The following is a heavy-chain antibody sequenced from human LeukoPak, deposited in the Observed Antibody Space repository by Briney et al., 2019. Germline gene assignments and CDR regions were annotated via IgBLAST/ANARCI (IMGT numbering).Heavy chain of an antibody. J-gene: IGHJ4*02. Sequence: SQTLSLTCAISGDSSSSNIAALNWIRQSPSRGLEWLVRTYYRSKWYYDYAVSVKSRITINPDTSKNQFSLQLNSVTPEDTALYYCARDQDGFEYWGQGTLVTVSS. CDR2: TYYRSKWYY. CDR1: GDSSSSNIAA. CDR3: ARDQDGFEY. V-gene: IGHV6-1*01.